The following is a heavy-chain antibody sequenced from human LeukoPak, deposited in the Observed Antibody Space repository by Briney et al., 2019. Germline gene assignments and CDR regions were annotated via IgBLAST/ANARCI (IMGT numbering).Heavy chain of an antibody. D-gene: IGHD3-3*01. V-gene: IGHV4-31*03. J-gene: IGHJ3*02. CDR1: GGSISSGGYY. CDR2: IYYSGST. CDR3: ARGGLRITIFGVVINDAFDI. Sequence: PSQTLSLTCTVSGGSISSGGYYWSWIRQHPGKGLEWIGYIYYSGSTYYNPSLKSRVTISVDTSKNQFSLKLSSVTAADTAVYYCARGGLRITIFGVVINDAFDIWGQGTMVTVSS.